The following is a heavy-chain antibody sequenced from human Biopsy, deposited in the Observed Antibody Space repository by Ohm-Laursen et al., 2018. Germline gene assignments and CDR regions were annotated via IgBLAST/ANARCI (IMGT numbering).Heavy chain of an antibody. Sequence: SVKVSCKASGYSFTSYGISWVRQAPGEGLEWMGRISGYNGNTNYAQKFQGRVTMTADTSTSTVYMEVRGLRSDDTAVYYCARVTLPLYLDYWGQGTRVTVTS. J-gene: IGHJ4*02. CDR2: ISGYNGNT. V-gene: IGHV1-18*01. CDR1: GYSFTSYG. CDR3: ARVTLPLYLDY. D-gene: IGHD5/OR15-5a*01.